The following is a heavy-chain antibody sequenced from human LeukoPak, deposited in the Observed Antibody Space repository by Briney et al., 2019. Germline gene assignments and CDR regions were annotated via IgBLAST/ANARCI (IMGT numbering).Heavy chain of an antibody. D-gene: IGHD6-19*01. CDR3: ARDTSDWYDYYFDY. CDR2: INAGNGDT. CDR1: GYTFTSYA. V-gene: IGHV1-3*01. J-gene: IGHJ4*02. Sequence: GASVKVSCKGSGYTFTSYAMHWVRQAPGQRLEWMGWINAGNGDTKYSQKFQGRITITRDTSASTAYMELSSLRSEDTAVYYCARDTSDWYDYYFDYWGQGTLVTVSS.